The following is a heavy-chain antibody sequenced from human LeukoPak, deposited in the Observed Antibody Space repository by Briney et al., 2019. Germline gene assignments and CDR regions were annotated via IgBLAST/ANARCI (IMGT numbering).Heavy chain of an antibody. Sequence: ASVKVSCKPSGYTFTSHGITWVRQAPGQGLEWMGWINPDGGDTNYAQKFQGRVTMTRDTSISTAYMELSRLRFDDTAVYYCARESQEGYYYDNSGMDVWGKGTTVTVSS. V-gene: IGHV1-2*02. D-gene: IGHD3-22*01. CDR2: INPDGGDT. J-gene: IGHJ6*04. CDR3: ARESQEGYYYDNSGMDV. CDR1: GYTFTSHG.